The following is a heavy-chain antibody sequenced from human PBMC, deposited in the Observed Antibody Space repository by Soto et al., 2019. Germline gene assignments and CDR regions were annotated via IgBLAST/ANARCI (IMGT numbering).Heavy chain of an antibody. D-gene: IGHD5-12*01. J-gene: IGHJ6*02. Sequence: SETLSLTCTVSGGSISSYYWSWFRQPAGKGLEWIGRIYTSGSTNYNPSLKSRVTMSVDTTKNQFSLKLSSVPAAAAAVYYCARAVYSGYAYYYYYGMDLWGQGTTVTVSS. V-gene: IGHV4-4*07. CDR3: ARAVYSGYAYYYYYGMDL. CDR1: GGSISSYY. CDR2: IYTSGST.